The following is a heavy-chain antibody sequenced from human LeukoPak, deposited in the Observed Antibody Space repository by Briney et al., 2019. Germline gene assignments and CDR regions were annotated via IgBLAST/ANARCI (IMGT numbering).Heavy chain of an antibody. CDR3: ARVGGDRVAY. J-gene: IGHJ4*02. V-gene: IGHV3-53*01. Sequence: GGSLRLSCAASGLTVSSKYMSWVRQAPGKGLEWVSVMYNNGNTLYADSVKGRFTISRDNAKNTLYLQMNSLRPEDTAVYYCARVGGDRVAYWGQGTLVTVSS. CDR1: GLTVSSKY. CDR2: MYNNGNT. D-gene: IGHD4-17*01.